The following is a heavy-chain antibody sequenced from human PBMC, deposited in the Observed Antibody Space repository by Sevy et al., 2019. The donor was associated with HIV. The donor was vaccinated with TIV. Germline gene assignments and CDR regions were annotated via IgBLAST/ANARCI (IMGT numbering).Heavy chain of an antibody. V-gene: IGHV4-61*02. CDR2: IYTSGST. CDR1: GGSISSGYYY. CDR3: ARGRAGYCGGTRCSVPHYFDS. J-gene: IGHJ4*02. Sequence: SETLSLTCTVSGGSISSGYYYWSWIRQPAGKGLEWIGRIYTSGSTNYNPSLKSRVTISIDTSKNQFSLKLSSVTAAVTAVDSCARGRAGYCGGTRCSVPHYFDSWGQGTLVTVSS. D-gene: IGHD2-2*01.